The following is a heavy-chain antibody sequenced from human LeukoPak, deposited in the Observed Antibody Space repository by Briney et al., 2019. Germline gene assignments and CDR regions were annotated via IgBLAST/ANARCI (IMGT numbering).Heavy chain of an antibody. Sequence: PGGSLRLSCAASGFTFSNAWMSWVRQAPGKGLEWVGRIKSKTDGGTTDYAAPVKGRFTTSRDDSKNTLYLQMNSLKTEDTAVYYCTTGPGSGGFDYWGQGTLVTVSS. V-gene: IGHV3-15*01. J-gene: IGHJ4*02. CDR1: GFTFSNAW. CDR3: TTGPGSGGFDY. CDR2: IKSKTDGGTT. D-gene: IGHD1-14*01.